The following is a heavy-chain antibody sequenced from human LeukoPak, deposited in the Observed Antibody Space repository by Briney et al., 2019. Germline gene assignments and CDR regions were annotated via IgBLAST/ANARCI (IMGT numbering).Heavy chain of an antibody. CDR1: GGSISSYY. J-gene: IGHJ4*02. Sequence: SETLSLTCTVSGGSISSYYWSWIRQPPGKGLEWIGEINHSGSTNYNPSFKSRVTISVDTSKNQFSLKLSSVTAADTAVYYCATILHCSSTSCFTDEASYWGQGTLVTVSS. CDR2: INHSGST. D-gene: IGHD2-2*02. V-gene: IGHV4-34*01. CDR3: ATILHCSSTSCFTDEASY.